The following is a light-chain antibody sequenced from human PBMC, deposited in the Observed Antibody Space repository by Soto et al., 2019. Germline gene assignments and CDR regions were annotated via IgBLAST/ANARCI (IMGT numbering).Light chain of an antibody. CDR2: STS. Sequence: EIVLTQSPGTLSLSPGERATLSCRASQRVSSNYLAWYQQKPGQAPRLLIYSTSSRATGIPDRFSGSGSGTDFTLTINRLEPEDFALYYCQQYAASPETFGQGTEVEIK. CDR1: QRVSSNY. CDR3: QQYAASPET. J-gene: IGKJ1*01. V-gene: IGKV3-20*01.